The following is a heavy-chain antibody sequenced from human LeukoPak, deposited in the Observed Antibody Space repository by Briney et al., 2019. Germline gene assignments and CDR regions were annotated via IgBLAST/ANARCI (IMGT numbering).Heavy chain of an antibody. CDR3: AKVAEIVVVVAATPSWFDP. CDR1: GFTFSSYA. D-gene: IGHD2-15*01. Sequence: GGSLRLSCAASGFTFSSYAMSWVRQAPGKGLEWVSAISGSGGSTYYADSVKGRFTISRDNSKNTLYLQMNSLRAEDTAVYYCAKVAEIVVVVAATPSWFDPWGQGTLDTVSS. J-gene: IGHJ5*02. V-gene: IGHV3-23*01. CDR2: ISGSGGST.